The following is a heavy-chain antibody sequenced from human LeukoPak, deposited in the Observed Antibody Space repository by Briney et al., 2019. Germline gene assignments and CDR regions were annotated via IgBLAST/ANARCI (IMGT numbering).Heavy chain of an antibody. Sequence: PSETLSLTCSVSGGSISSSSYYWGWIRHPPGKGLEWIGNFYYGGNTYYNPSLKSRVTISVDTSKNQFSLRLSSVTAADTAVYYCARGGGIVGAAFDYWGQGTLVTVSS. CDR3: ARGGGIVGAAFDY. J-gene: IGHJ4*02. CDR1: GGSISSSSYY. D-gene: IGHD1-26*01. CDR2: FYYGGNT. V-gene: IGHV4-39*07.